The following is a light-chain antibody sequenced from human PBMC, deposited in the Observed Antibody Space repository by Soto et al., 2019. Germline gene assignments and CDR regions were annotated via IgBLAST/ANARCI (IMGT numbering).Light chain of an antibody. CDR3: SSYTIRSTYV. CDR1: SSDVGGYNY. V-gene: IGLV2-14*01. Sequence: QSALTQPASVSGSPGQSITISCTGTSSDVGGYNYVSWYQQHPGKAPKLMIYEVSNRPSGVSNRFSGSKSGNTASLTISWLQAEDEADYYCSSYTIRSTYVFGAGTKVTVL. J-gene: IGLJ1*01. CDR2: EVS.